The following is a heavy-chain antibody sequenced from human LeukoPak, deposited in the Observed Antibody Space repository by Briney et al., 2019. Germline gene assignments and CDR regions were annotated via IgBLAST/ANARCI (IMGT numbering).Heavy chain of an antibody. CDR1: GGSISSYY. CDR2: IYYSGST. D-gene: IGHD6-13*01. Sequence: PSETLSLTCTVSGGSISSYYWSWIRQPPGKGLEWIGYIYYSGSTNYNPSLKSRVTISVDTSKNQFSLKLSSVTAADTAVYYCARHEIPYSSSPLDYWGQGTLVTVSS. V-gene: IGHV4-59*08. CDR3: ARHEIPYSSSPLDY. J-gene: IGHJ4*02.